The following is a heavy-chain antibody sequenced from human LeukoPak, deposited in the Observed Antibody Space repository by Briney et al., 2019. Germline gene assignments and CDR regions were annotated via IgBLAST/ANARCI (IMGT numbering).Heavy chain of an antibody. CDR2: INHSGST. CDR1: GGSFSGYY. Sequence: ETLSLTCAVYGGSFSGYYWSWIRQPPGKGLEWIGEINHSGSTNYNPSLKSRVTISVDTSKNQFSLKLSSVTAADTAVYYCARHSSGWSPTDYWGQGTLVTVSS. D-gene: IGHD6-19*01. J-gene: IGHJ4*02. V-gene: IGHV4-34*01. CDR3: ARHSSGWSPTDY.